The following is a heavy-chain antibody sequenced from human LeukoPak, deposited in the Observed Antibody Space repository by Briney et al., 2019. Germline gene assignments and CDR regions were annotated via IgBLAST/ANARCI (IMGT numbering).Heavy chain of an antibody. V-gene: IGHV3-30*02. CDR3: GSRPTGFDWGPFDY. D-gene: IGHD5-12*01. J-gene: IGHJ4*02. CDR1: GLTFNNYV. Sequence: HPGGSLRLSCAASGLTFNNYVIHWVRQPPGKGLEWVAFFRYDGNHEYYADSVKGRFTFSRDNSKNTLLLQMNSLRTEDTAVYYCGSRPTGFDWGPFDYWGQGTLVTVSS. CDR2: FRYDGNHE.